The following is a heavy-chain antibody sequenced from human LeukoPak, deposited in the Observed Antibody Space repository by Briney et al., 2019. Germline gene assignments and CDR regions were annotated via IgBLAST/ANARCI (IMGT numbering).Heavy chain of an antibody. CDR2: IYYSGIT. Sequence: SETLSLTCTVSGGSISSYYWNWIRQPPGKGLEWIGYIYYSGITNYNPSLKSRVTISVDTSKSQFSLKLSSVTAADTALYYCERAGRWEGRPHAFDIWGQGTMVTVSS. CDR3: ERAGRWEGRPHAFDI. V-gene: IGHV4-59*01. CDR1: GGSISSYY. J-gene: IGHJ3*02. D-gene: IGHD1-26*01.